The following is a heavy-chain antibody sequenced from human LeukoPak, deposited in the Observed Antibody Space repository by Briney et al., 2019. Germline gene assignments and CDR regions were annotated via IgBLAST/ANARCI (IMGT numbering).Heavy chain of an antibody. CDR1: GYTFTGYY. V-gene: IGHV1-2*02. J-gene: IGHJ4*02. CDR3: ARVIAVAGTMNY. CDR2: INPNSGGT. D-gene: IGHD6-19*01. Sequence: GASVKVSCKASGYTFTGYYMHWVRQAPGQGLEWMGWINPNSGGTNYAQKFQGRVTMTRDTSISTAYMELSRLRSEDTAVYYCARVIAVAGTMNYWGQGTLVTVSS.